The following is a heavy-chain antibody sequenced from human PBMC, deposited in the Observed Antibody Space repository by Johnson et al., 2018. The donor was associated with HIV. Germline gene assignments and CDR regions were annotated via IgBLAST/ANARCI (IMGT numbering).Heavy chain of an antibody. CDR1: GFAFRNYG. Sequence: QVQLVESGGGVVQPGTSLRLSCAASGFAFRNYGMHWVRQAPGKGLDWVAIISYDGSNEYYADSVKGRFTISRDNSKNTLYLQMGSLRAEDMAVYYCAREGLIVGATLGAFDIWGQGTMVTVSS. CDR2: ISYDGSNE. J-gene: IGHJ3*02. D-gene: IGHD1-26*01. CDR3: AREGLIVGATLGAFDI. V-gene: IGHV3-30*19.